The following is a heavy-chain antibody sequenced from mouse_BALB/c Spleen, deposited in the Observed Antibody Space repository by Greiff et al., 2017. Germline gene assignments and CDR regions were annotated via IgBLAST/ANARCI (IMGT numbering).Heavy chain of an antibody. CDR1: GYTFTSYW. J-gene: IGHJ4*01. D-gene: IGHD2-4*01. CDR3: ARYRYDYGGDY. V-gene: IGHV1S81*02. Sequence: VQLQQPGAELVKPGASVKLSCKASGYTFTSYWMHWVKQRPGQGLEWIGEINPSNGRTNYNEKFKSKATLTVDKSSSTAYMQLSSLTSEDSAVYYCARYRYDYGGDYWGQGTSVTVSS. CDR2: INPSNGRT.